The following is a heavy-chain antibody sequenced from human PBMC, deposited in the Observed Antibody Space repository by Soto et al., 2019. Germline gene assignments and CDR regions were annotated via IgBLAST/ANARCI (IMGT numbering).Heavy chain of an antibody. CDR1: GGSISGGGYY. D-gene: IGHD6-13*01. V-gene: IGHV4-31*03. CDR3: SRAWTATAGWANWFDL. CDR2: IHYSGTT. Sequence: QVQLQESGPGLVEPSQTLSLTCTVSGGSISGGGYYWSWIRQHPGKGLEWIGYIHYSGTTYYNPSPKSRRTIAVDTSKTQFSLKLSSVTAADPAVYYCSRAWTATAGWANWFDLRGQGPLVSVSS. J-gene: IGHJ5*02.